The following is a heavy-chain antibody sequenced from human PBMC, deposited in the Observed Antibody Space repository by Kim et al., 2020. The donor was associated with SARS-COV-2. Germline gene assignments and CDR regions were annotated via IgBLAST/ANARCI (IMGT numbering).Heavy chain of an antibody. CDR3: VRWFGESDND. J-gene: IGHJ6*02. V-gene: IGHV3-7*03. CDR2: DK. Sequence: DKYNVDSVKGRFAVSRDNAKNSLYLQMDSLRAEDTAMYYCVRWFGESDNDWGQGTTVTVSS. D-gene: IGHD3-10*01.